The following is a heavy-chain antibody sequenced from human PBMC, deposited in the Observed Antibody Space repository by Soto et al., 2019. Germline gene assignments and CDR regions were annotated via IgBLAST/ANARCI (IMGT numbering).Heavy chain of an antibody. D-gene: IGHD2-21*02. Sequence: XETLALTCSVSNLSISSGYYWGCIRQPPGKGLEWIANIYHSGITYYNSSLKSRITISVDTSKNQFSLKMNSVTAADTAVYYCARGSHIVVATDAFDIWGQGTMVIVSS. J-gene: IGHJ3*02. CDR1: NLSISSGYY. CDR2: IYHSGIT. V-gene: IGHV4-38-2*02. CDR3: ARGSHIVVATDAFDI.